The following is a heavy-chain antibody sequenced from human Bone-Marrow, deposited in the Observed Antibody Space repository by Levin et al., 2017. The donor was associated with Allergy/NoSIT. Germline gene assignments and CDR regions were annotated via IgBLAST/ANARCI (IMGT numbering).Heavy chain of an antibody. J-gene: IGHJ3*02. D-gene: IGHD3-9*01. CDR3: ARAYYAVTSYYDAFDI. CDR2: IYHTGSN. Sequence: LRLSCAVSGGSISSSGFSWSWIRQPPGKGLEWIGYIYHTGSNYYNTSLKSRVSMSVDRSKNQFSLRLSSVTAADPAVYYCARAYYAVTSYYDAFDIWGQGTMVTVSP. V-gene: IGHV4-30-2*01. CDR1: GGSISSSGFS.